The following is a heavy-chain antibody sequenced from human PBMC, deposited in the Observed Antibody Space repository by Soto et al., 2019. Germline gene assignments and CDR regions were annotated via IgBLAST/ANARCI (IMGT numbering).Heavy chain of an antibody. Sequence: EVQLVESGGGLVQPGGSLRLSCAASGFTFSSYEMNWVRQAPGKGLEWVSYISSSGSTIYYADSVKGRFTISRDNAKNSLYLQMNSLRAEDTAVYYCASVSSSRRDYWGQGTLVTVSS. CDR1: GFTFSSYE. D-gene: IGHD6-13*01. J-gene: IGHJ4*02. CDR3: ASVSSSRRDY. V-gene: IGHV3-48*03. CDR2: ISSSGSTI.